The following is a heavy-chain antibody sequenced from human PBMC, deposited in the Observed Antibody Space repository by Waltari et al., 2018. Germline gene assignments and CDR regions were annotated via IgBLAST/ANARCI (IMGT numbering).Heavy chain of an antibody. Sequence: DVHLVESGGGLVQPGGSLNLACAASGSPFSDFTMYWVRQASGKGLEWVGHIRSKANNYATGNAASVKGRFTVSRDDSKNTAYLQMNSLRTEDTAIYYCTNFMSGWGQGTTVTVSS. D-gene: IGHD3-10*01. V-gene: IGHV3-73*02. CDR1: GSPFSDFT. CDR2: IRSKANNYAT. J-gene: IGHJ6*02. CDR3: TNFMSG.